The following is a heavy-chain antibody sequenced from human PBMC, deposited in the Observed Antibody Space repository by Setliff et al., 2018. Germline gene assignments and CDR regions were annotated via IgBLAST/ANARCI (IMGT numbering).Heavy chain of an antibody. J-gene: IGHJ4*02. Sequence: ASVKVSCKASGYTFTGYYMHWVRQAPGQGLEWMGWINPNSGGTNYAQKFQGWVTMTRDTSISTAYKELSRLRSDDTAVYYCARGAGGIWQWGYYFDYWGQGTLVTVSS. CDR2: INPNSGGT. D-gene: IGHD6-19*01. V-gene: IGHV1-2*04. CDR1: GYTFTGYY. CDR3: ARGAGGIWQWGYYFDY.